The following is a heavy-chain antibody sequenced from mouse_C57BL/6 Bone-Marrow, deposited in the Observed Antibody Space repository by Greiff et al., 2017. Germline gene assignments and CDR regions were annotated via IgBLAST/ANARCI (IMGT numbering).Heavy chain of an antibody. CDR2: ISNGGGST. V-gene: IGHV5-12*01. CDR3: ARHGGNYPLGMDY. Sequence: EVKLMESGGGLVQPGGSLKHSCAASGFTFSDYYMYWVRQTPEKRLEWVAYISNGGGSTYYPDTVKGRFTISRDNAKNTLYLQMSRLKSEDTAMYYCARHGGNYPLGMDYWGQGTSVTVSS. J-gene: IGHJ4*01. CDR1: GFTFSDYY. D-gene: IGHD2-1*01.